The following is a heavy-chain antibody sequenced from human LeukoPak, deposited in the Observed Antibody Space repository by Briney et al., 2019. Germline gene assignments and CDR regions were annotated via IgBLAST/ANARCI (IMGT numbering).Heavy chain of an antibody. D-gene: IGHD4-17*01. V-gene: IGHV3-53*01. CDR3: ARANPVYGDFDY. J-gene: IGHJ4*02. CDR1: GLTVNDNY. Sequence: GGSLRLSCAISGLTVNDNYMSWVRQAPGKGLEWVSLIFPDGQTYYADSVQCRFSISRDMSRNTLFLDMSSLRAEDTAVFFCARANPVYGDFDYWGQGTLVTVSS. CDR2: IFPDGQT.